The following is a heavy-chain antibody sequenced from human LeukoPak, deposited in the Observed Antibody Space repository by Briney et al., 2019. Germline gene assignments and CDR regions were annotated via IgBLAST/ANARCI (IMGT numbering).Heavy chain of an antibody. D-gene: IGHD3-10*01. V-gene: IGHV5-10-1*01. CDR3: ARAMVRLNWFDP. J-gene: IGHJ5*02. Sequence: GESLKISCKGSGDIFTSYWIAWVRQMPGKGLEWMGRIDPTDSYTNYSPSFQGHVTFSVDKSISTAYLQWSSLKASDTAMYYCARAMVRLNWFDPWGQGTLVTVSS. CDR1: GDIFTSYW. CDR2: IDPTDSYT.